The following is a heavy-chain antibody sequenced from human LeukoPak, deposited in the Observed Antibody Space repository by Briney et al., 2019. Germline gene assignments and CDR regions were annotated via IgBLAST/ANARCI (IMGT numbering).Heavy chain of an antibody. V-gene: IGHV4-59*08. CDR1: GGSISSYY. CDR3: ARLNAVYYYDSSGYIKDY. D-gene: IGHD3-22*01. Sequence: PSETLSLTCTVSGGSISSYYWSWIRQPPGKGLEWIGYIYYSGSTNYNPSLKSRVTISVDMSKNQFSLKLSSVTAADTAVYYCARLNAVYYYDSSGYIKDYWGQGTLVTVSS. J-gene: IGHJ4*02. CDR2: IYYSGST.